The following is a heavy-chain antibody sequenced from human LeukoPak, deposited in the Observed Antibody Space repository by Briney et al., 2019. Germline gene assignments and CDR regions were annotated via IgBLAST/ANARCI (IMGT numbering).Heavy chain of an antibody. V-gene: IGHV3-23*01. CDR2: ISDSGGTT. CDR3: AKDYFASGSHFDY. D-gene: IGHD3-10*01. CDR1: GFTFSNYA. J-gene: IGHJ4*02. Sequence: PGGSLRLSCAASGFTFSNYAMTWVRQAPGKGLEWVSTISDSGGTTYYTDSVKDRFTISRDNSKNTLYLQMNSLRAEDTAVYYCAKDYFASGSHFDYWGQGTLVTVSS.